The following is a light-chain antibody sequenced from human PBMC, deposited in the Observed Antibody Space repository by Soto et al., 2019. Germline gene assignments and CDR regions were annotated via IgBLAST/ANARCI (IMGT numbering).Light chain of an antibody. CDR1: SSNIGSNY. CDR3: AAWDDSLSVLYV. J-gene: IGLJ1*01. V-gene: IGLV1-47*01. CDR2: RNN. Sequence: QSVLTQPPSASGTPGQRVTISCSGSSSNIGSNYVYWYQQLPGTAPKLLIYRNNQRPSGVPDRFSGSKPGTSASLAISGLRSEDEADYYCAAWDDSLSVLYVFGTGTKLTVL.